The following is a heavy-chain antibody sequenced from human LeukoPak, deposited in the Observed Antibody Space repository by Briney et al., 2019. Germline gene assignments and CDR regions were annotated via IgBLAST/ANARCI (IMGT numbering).Heavy chain of an antibody. CDR2: INHSGST. J-gene: IGHJ6*03. D-gene: IGHD3-10*01. CDR3: ARVFDSGSQAYFYYMDV. Sequence: PSETLSLTCTVSGGSISSGSYYWSWIRQPPGKGLEWIGEINHSGSTNYNPSLKSRVTISVDTSKNQFSLKLSSVTAADTAVYYCARVFDSGSQAYFYYMDVWGKGTTVTIFS. CDR1: GGSISSGSYY. V-gene: IGHV4-39*07.